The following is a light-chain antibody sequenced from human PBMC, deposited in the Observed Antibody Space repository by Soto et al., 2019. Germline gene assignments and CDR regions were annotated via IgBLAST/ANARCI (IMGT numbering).Light chain of an antibody. CDR1: SSDVGCYNY. CDR2: DVS. CDR3: SSYTSSSTL. J-gene: IGLJ1*01. Sequence: QSVLTQPASVSGSPGQSITISCTGTSSDVGCYNYVSWYQQHPGKAPKLMIYDVSNRPSGVSNRFSGSKSGSTASLTISGLQAEDEADYYCSSYTSSSTLFGTGTKVTVL. V-gene: IGLV2-14*01.